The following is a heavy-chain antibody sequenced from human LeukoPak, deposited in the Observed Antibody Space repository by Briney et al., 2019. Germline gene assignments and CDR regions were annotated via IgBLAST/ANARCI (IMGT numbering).Heavy chain of an antibody. D-gene: IGHD3-10*01. CDR3: ARAGYFGSGTYHDY. Sequence: GGSLRLSCEASGFTFSTYTMSWVRQAPGKGLEWLSCITSSTYYADSVKGRFTISRDNAKNSLYLQMNSLRAEDTAVYYCARAGYFGSGTYHDYWGKGTLVTVSS. CDR2: ITSST. CDR1: GFTFSTYT. V-gene: IGHV3-48*01. J-gene: IGHJ4*02.